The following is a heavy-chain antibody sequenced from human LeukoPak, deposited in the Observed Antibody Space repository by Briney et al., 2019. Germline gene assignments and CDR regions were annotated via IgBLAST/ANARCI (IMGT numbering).Heavy chain of an antibody. CDR3: ARGGYSYGFKADAFDI. CDR1: GGSFSGYY. V-gene: IGHV4-34*01. Sequence: SETLSLTCAVYGGSFSGYYWSWIRQPPGKGLEWIGEINHSGSTNYNPSLKSRVTISLDTSKNHFSLKLSSVTAADTALYYCARGGYSYGFKADAFDIWGQGTMVTVSS. CDR2: INHSGST. D-gene: IGHD5-18*01. J-gene: IGHJ3*02.